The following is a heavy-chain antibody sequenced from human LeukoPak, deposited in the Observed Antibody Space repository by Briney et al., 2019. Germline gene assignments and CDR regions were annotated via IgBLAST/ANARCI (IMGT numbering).Heavy chain of an antibody. V-gene: IGHV3-21*01. J-gene: IGHJ4*02. CDR3: ARDPFYCSSTSCGDY. D-gene: IGHD2-2*01. Sequence: GGSLRLSCAASGFTFSSYSMNWLRQAPGKGLEWVSSISSSSSYIYYADSVKGRFTISRDNAKNSLYLQMNSLRAEDTAVYYCARDPFYCSSTSCGDYWGQGTLVTVSS. CDR2: ISSSSSYI. CDR1: GFTFSSYS.